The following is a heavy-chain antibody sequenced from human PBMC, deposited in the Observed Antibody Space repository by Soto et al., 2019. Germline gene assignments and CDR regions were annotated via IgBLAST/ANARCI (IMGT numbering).Heavy chain of an antibody. J-gene: IGHJ4*02. CDR3: SISNSYGRGDF. D-gene: IGHD4-17*01. CDR2: IIPVFGTT. Sequence: QVQLVQSGAEVKKPGSSVRVSCKASGGTLNSYTISWGRQAPGQGLEWMGGIIPVFGTTDYAQKFQGRVTITADHSTGTAQLDLFSLRSEDAAKYYCSISNSYGRGDFWGQGTLVTVSS. CDR1: GGTLNSYT. V-gene: IGHV1-69*01.